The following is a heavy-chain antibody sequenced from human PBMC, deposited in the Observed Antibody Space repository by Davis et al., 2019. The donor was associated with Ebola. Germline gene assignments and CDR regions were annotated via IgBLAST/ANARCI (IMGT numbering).Heavy chain of an antibody. CDR3: ASMAIVVPAAIQNPYGMDV. V-gene: IGHV1-18*01. D-gene: IGHD2-2*01. CDR2: ISAYNGNT. J-gene: IGHJ6*02. CDR1: GYTFSSYA. Sequence: ASVKVSCKASGYTFSSYAISWVRQAPGQGLEWMGWISAYNGNTNYARKLQGRVTITADKSTSTAYMELSSLRSEDTAVYYCASMAIVVPAAIQNPYGMDVWGQGTTVTVSS.